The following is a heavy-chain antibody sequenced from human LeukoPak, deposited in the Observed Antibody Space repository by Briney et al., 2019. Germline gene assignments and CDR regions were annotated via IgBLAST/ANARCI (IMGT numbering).Heavy chain of an antibody. CDR1: GFTFRSYA. V-gene: IGHV3-23*01. D-gene: IGHD5-18*01. Sequence: PGGSLRLSCAASGFTFRSYAMSWVRQAPGKGLEWVSGISSSAGATHYADSVKGRFTISRANSKDTLYLQMNSLRAEDTAVYYCCRDLVSQLSYYMDVWGKGTTVTVSS. J-gene: IGHJ6*03. CDR3: CRDLVSQLSYYMDV. CDR2: ISSSAGAT.